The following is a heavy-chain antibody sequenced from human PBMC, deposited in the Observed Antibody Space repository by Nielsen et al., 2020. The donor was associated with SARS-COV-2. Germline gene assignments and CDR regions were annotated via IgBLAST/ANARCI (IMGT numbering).Heavy chain of an antibody. CDR2: ISSSGSTI. CDR1: GFTFSDYY. D-gene: IGHD3-3*01. Sequence: GESLKISCAASGFTFSDYYMSWIRQAPGKGLEWVSYISSSGSTIYYADSVKGRFTISRDNAKNSQYLQMNSLRAEDTAVYYCARAGTYYDFWSGYESWFDPWGQGTLVTVSS. J-gene: IGHJ5*02. CDR3: ARAGTYYDFWSGYESWFDP. V-gene: IGHV3-11*01.